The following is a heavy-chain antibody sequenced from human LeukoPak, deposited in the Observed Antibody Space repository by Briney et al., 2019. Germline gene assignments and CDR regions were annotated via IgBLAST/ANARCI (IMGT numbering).Heavy chain of an antibody. J-gene: IGHJ4*02. Sequence: QPGGSLRLSCAASGFTVSSNYMSWVRQAPGKGLEWVSVIYSCGSTYYADSVKGRFTISRDNSKNTLYLQMNSLRAEDTAVYYCARLRSIVATVLSSGYWGQGTLVTVSS. CDR3: ARLRSIVATVLSSGY. CDR1: GFTVSSNY. D-gene: IGHD5-12*01. V-gene: IGHV3-66*03. CDR2: IYSCGST.